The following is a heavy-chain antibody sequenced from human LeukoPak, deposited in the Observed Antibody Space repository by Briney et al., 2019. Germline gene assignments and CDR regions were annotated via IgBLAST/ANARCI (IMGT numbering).Heavy chain of an antibody. D-gene: IGHD5-24*01. CDR1: GFTFSSYW. Sequence: GGSLRLSCATFGFTFSSYWMSWVRQAPGKGLEWVANIKEDGSDKYYVDSVKGRFTISRDNAKNSLYLQMNSLRAEDAAVYYCARDTGYNTFDYWGQGTLVTVSS. V-gene: IGHV3-7*05. CDR2: IKEDGSDK. CDR3: ARDTGYNTFDY. J-gene: IGHJ4*02.